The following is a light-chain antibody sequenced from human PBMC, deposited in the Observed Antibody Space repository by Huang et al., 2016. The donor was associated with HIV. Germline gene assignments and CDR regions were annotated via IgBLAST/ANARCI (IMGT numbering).Light chain of an antibody. Sequence: EIVLTQSPVTLSLSPGERATLACRASQRLSSSYLAWYQQKAGQAPRLLIYGASSRATGIPDRFSASGSGTDFTLTITRLEPEDFAVYYCQHYGSSPTWTFGQGTKVEIK. CDR3: QHYGSSPTWT. J-gene: IGKJ1*01. CDR1: QRLSSSY. V-gene: IGKV3-20*01. CDR2: GAS.